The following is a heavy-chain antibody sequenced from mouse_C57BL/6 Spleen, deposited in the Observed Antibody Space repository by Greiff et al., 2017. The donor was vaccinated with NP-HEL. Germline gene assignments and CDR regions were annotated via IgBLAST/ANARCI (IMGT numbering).Heavy chain of an antibody. V-gene: IGHV14-4*01. CDR1: GFNIKDDY. CDR2: IDPENGDT. J-gene: IGHJ4*01. Sequence: EVQGVESGAELVRPGASVKLSCTASGFNIKDDYMHWVKQRPEQGLEWIGWIDPENGDTEYASKFQGKATITADTSSNTAYLQLSSLTSEDTAVYYCTTGRGDMDYWGQGTSVTVSS. CDR3: TTGRGDMDY.